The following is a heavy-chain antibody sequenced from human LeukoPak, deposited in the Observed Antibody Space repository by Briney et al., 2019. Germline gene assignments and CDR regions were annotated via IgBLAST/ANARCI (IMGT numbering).Heavy chain of an antibody. D-gene: IGHD3-3*01. J-gene: IGHJ5*02. V-gene: IGHV4-30-4*08. CDR1: GGSISSGDYY. CDR2: IYYSGST. Sequence: SEALSPTCTVSGGSISSGDYYWSWIRQPPGKGLEWIGYIYYSGSTYYNPSLKSRVTISVDTSKNQFSLKLSSVTAADTAVYYCARVRVTISIDPWGQGTLVTVSS. CDR3: ARVRVTISIDP.